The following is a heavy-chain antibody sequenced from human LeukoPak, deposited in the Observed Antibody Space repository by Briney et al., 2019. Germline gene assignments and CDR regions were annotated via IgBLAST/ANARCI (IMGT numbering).Heavy chain of an antibody. CDR3: VRGTGY. CDR1: GFTFSTYV. J-gene: IGHJ4*02. Sequence: GGSLRLCCSVSGFTFSTYVVHWVRQAPGKGLEYVSAISSNGDNTYYADSVKGRFTISRDNSKNTLYLQMSSLRADDTAVYYCVRGTGYWGQGTLVTVSS. V-gene: IGHV3-64D*06. CDR2: ISSNGDNT.